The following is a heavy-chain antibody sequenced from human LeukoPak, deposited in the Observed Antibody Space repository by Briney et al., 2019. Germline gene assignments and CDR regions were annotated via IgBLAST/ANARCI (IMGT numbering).Heavy chain of an antibody. V-gene: IGHV4-31*03. Sequence: PSQTLSLTCTVSGGSISSGGYYWSWLRQHPGKGLEWIGYIYYSGSTYYNPSLKSRVTISVDTSKNQFSLKLSSVAAADTAVYYCARDTVTTTFDALDIWGQGTMVTVSS. CDR3: ARDTVTTTFDALDI. CDR1: GGSISSGGYY. J-gene: IGHJ3*02. CDR2: IYYSGST. D-gene: IGHD4-17*01.